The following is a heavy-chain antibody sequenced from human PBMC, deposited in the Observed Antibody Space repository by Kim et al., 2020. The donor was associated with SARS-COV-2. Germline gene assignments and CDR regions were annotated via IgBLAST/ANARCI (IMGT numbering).Heavy chain of an antibody. CDR1: GFKFSNYA. J-gene: IGHJ4*02. V-gene: IGHV3-23*01. D-gene: IGHD4-17*01. CDR2: LGGGGGAS. Sequence: GGSLRLSCTTSGFKFSNYAMSWFWQASGKGLEWVSALGGGGGASYYADSVKGRFTISRDSSTNTMYLQMNTLRVEDTAVYYCAKVGSGAYVGRDYFDYWGQGTLVTVSP. CDR3: AKVGSGAYVGRDYFDY.